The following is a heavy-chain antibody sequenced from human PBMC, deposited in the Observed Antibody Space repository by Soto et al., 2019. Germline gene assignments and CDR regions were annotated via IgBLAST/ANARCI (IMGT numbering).Heavy chain of an antibody. J-gene: IGHJ6*02. V-gene: IGHV3-7*03. Sequence: EVQLVESGGGLVQPGESLRLSCAASGFTFSNSWMSWVRQAPGKGLEWVANIKEDGSEKDYVDPVKGRFTITRDNANNSLYLQMNNLRAEDTAVYFCTRKRFGMDVWGQGPTVTVSS. CDR1: GFTFSNSW. CDR2: IKEDGSEK. CDR3: TRKRFGMDV.